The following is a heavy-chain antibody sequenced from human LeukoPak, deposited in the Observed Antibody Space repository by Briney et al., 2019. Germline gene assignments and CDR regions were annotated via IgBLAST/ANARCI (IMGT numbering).Heavy chain of an antibody. CDR2: INSDGSST. CDR3: ARGGFGIVVVSAIDY. V-gene: IGHV3-74*01. J-gene: IGHJ4*02. CDR1: GFTFRNYW. Sequence: GGSLRLSCAASGFTFRNYWMHWVRQTPGKGLVWVSRINSDGSSTTYADSVKGRFTMSRDNAKNTLYLQMNSLRAEDTAVYYCARGGFGIVVVSAIDYWGQGTLVTVSS. D-gene: IGHD2-21*01.